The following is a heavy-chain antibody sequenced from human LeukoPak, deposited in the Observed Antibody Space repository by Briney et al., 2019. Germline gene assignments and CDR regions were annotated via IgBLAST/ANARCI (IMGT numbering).Heavy chain of an antibody. CDR2: ISAYNSNT. J-gene: IGHJ6*03. Sequence: ASVKVSCKASGYTFTSYGISWVRQAPGQGLEWMGWISAYNSNTNYAQKLQGRVTMTTDTSTSTAYMELRSLRSDDTAVYYCARGGGSWYLSHYYYYYYMDVWGKGTTVTVSS. CDR3: ARGGGSWYLSHYYYYYYMDV. V-gene: IGHV1-18*01. CDR1: GYTFTSYG. D-gene: IGHD6-13*01.